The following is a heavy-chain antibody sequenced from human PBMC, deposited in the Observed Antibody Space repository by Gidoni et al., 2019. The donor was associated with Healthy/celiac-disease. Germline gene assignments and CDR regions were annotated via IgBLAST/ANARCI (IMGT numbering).Heavy chain of an antibody. D-gene: IGHD3-3*01. CDR3: ARDHRTYYDLEVPHFDI. J-gene: IGHJ3*02. V-gene: IGHV3-21*01. CDR2: ISSSSSYI. Sequence: EVQLVESGGGLVKPGGSLRLSCAASGFTFSSYSMNWVRQAPGKGLEGVSSISSSSSYIYYADSVKGRFTISRDNAKNSLYLQMNSLRAEDTAVYYCARDHRTYYDLEVPHFDIWGQGTMVTVSS. CDR1: GFTFSSYS.